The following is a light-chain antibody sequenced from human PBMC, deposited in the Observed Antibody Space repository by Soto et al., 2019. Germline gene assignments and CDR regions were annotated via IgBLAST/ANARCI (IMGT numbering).Light chain of an antibody. CDR3: QQLNSYPRIT. J-gene: IGKJ3*01. V-gene: IGKV1-9*01. CDR2: AAS. CDR1: QGISSY. Sequence: DIQLTQSPSFLSACVGDRVTITCRASQGISSYLAWYQQKPGKAPKLLIYAASTLQSGVPSRFSGSGSGTEFTLTISSLQPEDFATYYCQQLNSYPRITFGPGTKVDIK.